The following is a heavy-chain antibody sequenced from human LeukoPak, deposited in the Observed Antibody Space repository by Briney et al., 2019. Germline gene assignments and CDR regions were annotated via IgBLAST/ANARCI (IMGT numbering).Heavy chain of an antibody. CDR1: GGTFSSYA. D-gene: IGHD1-1*01. CDR3: ARDEGYWNDPSDY. J-gene: IGHJ4*02. V-gene: IGHV1-69*05. Sequence: GASVKVSCKASGGTFSSYAISWVRQAPGQGLEWMGGIIPILGTANYAQKFQGRVTLTTDESTSTAYMELSSLRSEDTAVYYCARDEGYWNDPSDYWGQGTLVTVSS. CDR2: IIPILGTA.